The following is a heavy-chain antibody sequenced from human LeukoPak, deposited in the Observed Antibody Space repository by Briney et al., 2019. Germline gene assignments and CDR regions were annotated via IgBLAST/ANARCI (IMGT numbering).Heavy chain of an antibody. CDR2: INPSGGST. CDR3: ARSSTSDY. J-gene: IGHJ4*02. Sequence: EASVKVSCKAPGYTFTNYFMHWVRQAPGQGLEWMGIINPSGGSTTYAQKFQGRVTMTRDTSTSTVYMELSSLRSEDTAVYYCARSSTSDYWGQGTLVTVSS. V-gene: IGHV1-46*01. D-gene: IGHD2-2*01. CDR1: GYTFTNYF.